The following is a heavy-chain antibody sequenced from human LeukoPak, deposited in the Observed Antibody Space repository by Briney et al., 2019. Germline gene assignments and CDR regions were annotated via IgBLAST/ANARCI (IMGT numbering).Heavy chain of an antibody. Sequence: GASVTVSCKASGYTFTIYYMHWVRQAPGQGLEWMGIINPSGGSTSYAQKFQGRVTMTRDTSTNTVYMELSSLRSEDTAVYFCARATLSDYYFNYWGQGTLVTVSS. J-gene: IGHJ4*02. CDR1: GYTFTIYY. CDR2: INPSGGST. CDR3: ARATLSDYYFNY. V-gene: IGHV1-46*01.